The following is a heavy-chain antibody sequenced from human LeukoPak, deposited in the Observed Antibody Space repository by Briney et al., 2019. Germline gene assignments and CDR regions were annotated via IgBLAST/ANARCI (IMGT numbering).Heavy chain of an antibody. D-gene: IGHD2-2*01. CDR1: GFSFSSYW. CDR2: IKQDESEK. Sequence: GGSLRLSCGASGFSFSSYWMSWVRQAPGKGLEWVANIKQDESEKYYVGSVRGRFTISRDNAKNSLYLQMNSLRADDTAVYYCARLSDSISCFGFDVWGHGTTVTVSS. J-gene: IGHJ3*01. V-gene: IGHV3-7*01. CDR3: ARLSDSISCFGFDV.